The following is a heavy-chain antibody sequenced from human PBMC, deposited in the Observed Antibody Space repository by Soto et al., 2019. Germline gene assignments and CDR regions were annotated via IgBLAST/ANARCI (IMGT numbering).Heavy chain of an antibody. CDR1: GYTFTSYG. D-gene: IGHD3-10*01. J-gene: IGHJ6*02. V-gene: IGHV1-18*01. CDR2: ISAYNGNT. Sequence: AASVKVSCKASGYTFTSYGISWVRQAPGQGLEWMGWISAYNGNTNYAQKLQGRVTMTTDTSTSTAYMELRSLRSDDTAVYYCARGSHPRELLWFGELLPPHSLNYYGMDVWGQGTTVTVSS. CDR3: ARGSHPRELLWFGELLPPHSLNYYGMDV.